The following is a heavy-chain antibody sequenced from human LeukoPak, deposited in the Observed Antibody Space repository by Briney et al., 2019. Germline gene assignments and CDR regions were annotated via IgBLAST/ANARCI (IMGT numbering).Heavy chain of an antibody. J-gene: IGHJ5*02. V-gene: IGHV4-34*01. CDR3: ARRLAAGHNWFDP. CDR1: GGSFSGYY. CDR2: INHSGST. D-gene: IGHD6-13*01. Sequence: SETLSLTCAVYGGSFSGYYWSWIRQPPGKGLEWIGEINHSGSTNYNPSLKSRVTISVDTSKNQFSLKLSSVTAADTAVYYCARRLAAGHNWFDPWGQGTLVTVSS.